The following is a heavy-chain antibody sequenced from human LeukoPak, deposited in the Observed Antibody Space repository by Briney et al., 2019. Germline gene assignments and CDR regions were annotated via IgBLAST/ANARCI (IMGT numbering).Heavy chain of an antibody. CDR1: GYTFTNYA. CDR2: INAGHGNT. V-gene: IGHV1-3*01. J-gene: IGHJ4*02. D-gene: IGHD1-14*01. Sequence: APVKVSCKASGYTFTNYAIQWVRQVPGQRLEWMGWINAGHGNTKYSQKLQGRVTITRDTSASTAYMELSSLRSEDTAVYYCARGAGFAEPLPEYWGQGTLLTVSS. CDR3: ARGAGFAEPLPEY.